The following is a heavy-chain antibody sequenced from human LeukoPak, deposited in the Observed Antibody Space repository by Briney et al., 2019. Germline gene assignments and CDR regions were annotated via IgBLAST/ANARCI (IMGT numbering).Heavy chain of an antibody. V-gene: IGHV1-69*04. J-gene: IGHJ6*02. D-gene: IGHD5-18*01. CDR2: IIPILGIA. CDR3: ARGSYSYGPPYNYYGMDV. CDR1: GGTFSCYA. Sequence: SVKVSCKASGGTFSCYAISWVRQAPGQGLEWMGRIIPILGIANYAQKFQGRVTITADKSTSTAYMELSSLRSEDTAVYYCARGSYSYGPPYNYYGMDVWGQGTTVTVSS.